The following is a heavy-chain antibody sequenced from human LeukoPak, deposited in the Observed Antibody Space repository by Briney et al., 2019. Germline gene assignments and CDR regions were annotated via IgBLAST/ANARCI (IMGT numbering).Heavy chain of an antibody. V-gene: IGHV4-59*01. D-gene: IGHD5-18*01. CDR3: ARDKRRSYGRYFDP. CDR2: MQSTGNS. CDR1: GDSISTYH. Sequence: SETPSLTCTVSGDSISTYHWNWIRKPPGKGLEWIGYMQSTGNSNYNPSLKNRVNIFVDMSKNHFVLNLRSVTAADTAVYYCARDKRRSYGRYFDPWGQGMLVTVSS. J-gene: IGHJ4*02.